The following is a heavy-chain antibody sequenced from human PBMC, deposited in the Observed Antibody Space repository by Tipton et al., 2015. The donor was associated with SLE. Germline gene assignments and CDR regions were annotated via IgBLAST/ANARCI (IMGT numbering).Heavy chain of an antibody. J-gene: IGHJ3*02. V-gene: IGHV3-7*03. CDR3: ARVGYYDFWSGYDAFDI. D-gene: IGHD3-3*01. CDR2: IKQDGSEK. CDR1: GFTFSSYW. Sequence: SLRLYCAASGFTFSSYWMSWVRQAPGRGLEWVANIKQDGSEKYYVDSVKGRLTISRDNAKNSLYLQMNSLRAEDTAVYYCARVGYYDFWSGYDAFDIWGQGTMVTVSS.